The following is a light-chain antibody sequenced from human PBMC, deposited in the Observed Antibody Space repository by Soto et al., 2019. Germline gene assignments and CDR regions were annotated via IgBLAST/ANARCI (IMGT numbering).Light chain of an antibody. J-gene: IGLJ2*01. V-gene: IGLV2-8*01. CDR2: EVS. CDR3: SSYAGSNVV. CDR1: SSDVGGYNY. Sequence: QSALTQPPSASGSPGQSVTISCTGTSSDVGGYNYVSWYQQHPGKAPKLMIYEVSKRPSGVPDRFSGSKSGNTASLTVSGLQAEDEADYYCSSYAGSNVVFGPGTKVNVL.